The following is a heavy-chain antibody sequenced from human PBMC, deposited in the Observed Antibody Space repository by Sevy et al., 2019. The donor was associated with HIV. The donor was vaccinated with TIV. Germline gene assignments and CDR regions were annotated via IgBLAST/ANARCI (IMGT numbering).Heavy chain of an antibody. CDR1: GFTFSSYS. J-gene: IGHJ6*02. CDR3: ASVPCRGGSSYSLVPGRYYYGMDV. D-gene: IGHD2-15*01. Sequence: GGSLRLSCAASGFTFSSYSMNWVRQAPGKGLEWVSSISSSSSYIYYADSVKGRFTISRDNDKNSLYLQMNSVRAEDTAVYYCASVPCRGGSSYSLVPGRYYYGMDVWGQGTMVTVSS. V-gene: IGHV3-21*01. CDR2: ISSSSSYI.